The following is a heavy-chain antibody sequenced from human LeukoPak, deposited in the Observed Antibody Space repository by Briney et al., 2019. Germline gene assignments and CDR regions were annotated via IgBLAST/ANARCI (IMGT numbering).Heavy chain of an antibody. CDR2: ISAYSGNT. J-gene: IGHJ4*02. Sequence: ASVKVSCKASGYTFTSYGISWVRQAPGQGLEWMGWISAYSGNTNYAQKLQGRVTMTTDTSTSTAYMELRSLRSDDTAVYYCARDLTIAAAGTADYWGQGTLVTVSP. CDR1: GYTFTSYG. CDR3: ARDLTIAAAGTADY. D-gene: IGHD6-13*01. V-gene: IGHV1-18*01.